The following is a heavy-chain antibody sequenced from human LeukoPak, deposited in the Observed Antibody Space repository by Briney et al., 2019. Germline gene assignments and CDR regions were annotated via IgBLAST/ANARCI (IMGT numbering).Heavy chain of an antibody. CDR2: IYYSGKT. J-gene: IGHJ4*02. CDR3: ARRRWHGGFDF. CDR1: GDSISSSAYF. D-gene: IGHD3-10*01. Sequence: PSETLSLTCIVSGDSISSSAYFWGWIRQPPGKGLEWIGSIYYSGKTYYSASLKSRVTMSVDTSKNLFSLRLTSVTAADTAIFYCARRRWHGGFDFWGQGTLVTVSS. V-gene: IGHV4-39*01.